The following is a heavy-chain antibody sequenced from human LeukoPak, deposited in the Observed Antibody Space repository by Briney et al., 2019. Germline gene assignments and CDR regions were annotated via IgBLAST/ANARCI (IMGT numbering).Heavy chain of an antibody. Sequence: SETLSLTCTVSGDSISSGDYYWSWIRQPAGKGLEWIGRISSSGSTNYNPSLKSRVTISVDTSKNQFSLKLSSVTAADTAVYYCARKARYTNWFDPWGQGTLVTVSS. CDR2: ISSSGST. D-gene: IGHD1-14*01. CDR3: ARKARYTNWFDP. J-gene: IGHJ5*02. CDR1: GDSISSGDYY. V-gene: IGHV4-61*02.